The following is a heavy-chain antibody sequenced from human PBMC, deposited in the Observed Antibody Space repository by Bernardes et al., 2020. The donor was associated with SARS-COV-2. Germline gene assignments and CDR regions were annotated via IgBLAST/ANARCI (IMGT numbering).Heavy chain of an antibody. V-gene: IGHV4-61*02. CDR3: AREGITASNYYYYGMDV. CDR2: IYASGST. J-gene: IGHJ6*02. D-gene: IGHD6-13*01. Sequence: SETLSLTCTVSGGSISSGSYYWSWIRQPAGKGLEWIGRIYASGSTNYNPSLKSRVTISVDTSKNQFSLKLSSVTAADTAVYYCAREGITASNYYYYGMDVWGQGTTVTVSS. CDR1: GGSISSGSYY.